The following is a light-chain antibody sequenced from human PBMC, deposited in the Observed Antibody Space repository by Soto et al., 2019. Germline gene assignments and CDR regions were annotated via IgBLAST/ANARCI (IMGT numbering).Light chain of an antibody. V-gene: IGLV1-47*01. J-gene: IGLJ2*01. CDR1: SSNIGSNY. Sequence: QSVLTQPPSASGTPGQRVTISCSGSSSNIGSNYVYWYQQLPGSAPKLLIYRNDQRPSGVPDRSSASKSGTAASLAISGLRSEDEADYHCAAWDDSLSAVVFGGGTKLTVL. CDR2: RND. CDR3: AAWDDSLSAVV.